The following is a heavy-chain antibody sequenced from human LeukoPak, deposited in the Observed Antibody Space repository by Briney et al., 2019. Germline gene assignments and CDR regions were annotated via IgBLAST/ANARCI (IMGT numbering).Heavy chain of an antibody. CDR3: AREGYTSSQSIDF. D-gene: IGHD6-13*01. CDR2: IYYSGST. CDR1: GGSISSGGYY. V-gene: IGHV4-31*03. Sequence: PSQTLSLTCTVSGGSISSGGYYWSWIRQHPGKGLEWIGYIYYSGSTYYNPSLKSRVTISINTSKNQFSLKLSSVTAAGTAVYYCAREGYTSSQSIDFWGQGTLVTVSS. J-gene: IGHJ4*02.